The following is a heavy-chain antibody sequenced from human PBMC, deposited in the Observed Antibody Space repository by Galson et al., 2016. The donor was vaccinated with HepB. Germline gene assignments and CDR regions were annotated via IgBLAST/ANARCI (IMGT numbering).Heavy chain of an antibody. CDR3: AHLGVVTHRGTFEY. Sequence: PALVKPTQTLTLTCTFSGFSLSTSGVGVGWIRQPPGKALEWLALIYWDDDKRYSPFMKSRLTINKDTSKNQVDLTMTNMDPVDTATYYCAHLGVVTHRGTFEYWGQGTLVTVSS. D-gene: IGHD4-23*01. V-gene: IGHV2-5*02. CDR1: GFSLSTSGVG. J-gene: IGHJ4*02. CDR2: IYWDDDK.